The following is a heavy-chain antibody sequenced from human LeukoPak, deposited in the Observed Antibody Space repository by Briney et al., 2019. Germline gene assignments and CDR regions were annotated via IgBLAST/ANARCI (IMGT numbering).Heavy chain of an antibody. Sequence: ASVKVSCKASGYTFTRYGITWVRQAPGQGLEWMGWISAYNGDTKYAQKLQGRVTMTTDTSTSTAYMELRSLRSDDTAVYYCASPPSHRTFPLRYWGQGTLVTVSS. CDR3: ASPPSHRTFPLRY. J-gene: IGHJ4*02. V-gene: IGHV1-18*01. CDR1: GYTFTRYG. CDR2: ISAYNGDT. D-gene: IGHD2/OR15-2a*01.